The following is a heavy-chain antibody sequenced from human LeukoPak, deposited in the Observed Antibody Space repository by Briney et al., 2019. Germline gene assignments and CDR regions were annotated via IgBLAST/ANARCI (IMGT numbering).Heavy chain of an antibody. CDR3: ARAIGSGSYYHY. CDR2: ISAYNGNT. CDR1: GYTFTSYG. J-gene: IGHJ4*02. V-gene: IGHV1-18*01. D-gene: IGHD3-10*01. Sequence: ASVKVSCKASGYTFTSYGISWVRQAPGQGLEWMGWISAYNGNTNYAQKLQGRVTMTTDTSTSTAHMELRSLRSDDTAVYYCARAIGSGSYYHYWGQGTLVTVSS.